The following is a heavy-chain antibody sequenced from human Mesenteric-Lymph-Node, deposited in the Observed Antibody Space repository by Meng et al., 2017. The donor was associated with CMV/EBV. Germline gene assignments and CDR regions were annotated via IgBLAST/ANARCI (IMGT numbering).Heavy chain of an antibody. CDR1: GSISSSSYY. D-gene: IGHD3-3*01. CDR3: ASSIEDFWSFGNRFDP. V-gene: IGHV4-39*07. J-gene: IGHJ5*02. Sequence: GSISSSSYYWGWIRQHPGKGLEWIGSIYYSGSTYYNPALKSRVTISVDTSKNQFSLKLSSVTAADTAVYYCASSIEDFWSFGNRFDPWGQGTLVTVSS. CDR2: IYYSGST.